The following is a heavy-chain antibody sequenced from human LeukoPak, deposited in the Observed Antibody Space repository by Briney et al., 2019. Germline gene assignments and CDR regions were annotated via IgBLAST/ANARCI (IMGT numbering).Heavy chain of an antibody. CDR1: GGSISSSSYY. D-gene: IGHD6-19*01. CDR3: ARHSSSGFDIDY. CDR2: IYYSGST. V-gene: IGHV4-39*01. Sequence: PSETLSLTCTVSGGSISSSSYYWGWIRQPPGKGLEWIGSIYYSGSTYYNPSLKSRVTISVDTSKNQFSLKLSSVTAADTAVYYCARHSSSGFDIDYWGQGTLVTVSS. J-gene: IGHJ4*02.